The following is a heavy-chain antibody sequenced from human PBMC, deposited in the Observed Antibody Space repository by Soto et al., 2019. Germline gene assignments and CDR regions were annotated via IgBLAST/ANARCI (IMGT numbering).Heavy chain of an antibody. CDR1: GFTFSSYW. J-gene: IGHJ4*02. D-gene: IGHD3-10*01. V-gene: IGHV3-74*01. CDR3: AKESYNRRTDFDY. Sequence: PGGSLRLSCAVSGFTFSSYWMHWVRRAPGRGLVWVSHINSDGSTTSYADSVEGRFTISRDDAKNSLYLQMNSLRVEDTAVYFCAKESYNRRTDFDYWGQGTLVTVSS. CDR2: INSDGSTT.